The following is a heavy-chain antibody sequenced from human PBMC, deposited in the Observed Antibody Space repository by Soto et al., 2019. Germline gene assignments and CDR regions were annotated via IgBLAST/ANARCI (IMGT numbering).Heavy chain of an antibody. V-gene: IGHV1-18*01. CDR2: ISAYNGNT. J-gene: IGHJ6*02. D-gene: IGHD3-9*01. Sequence: ASVKVSCKASGYTFTSYGISWVRQAPGQGLEWMGWISAYNGNTNYAQKLQGRVTMTTDTSTSTAYMELRSLRSDDTAVYYCARDYDILTGYSSAEGDYYYYGMDVWGQGTTVTVSS. CDR3: ARDYDILTGYSSAEGDYYYYGMDV. CDR1: GYTFTSYG.